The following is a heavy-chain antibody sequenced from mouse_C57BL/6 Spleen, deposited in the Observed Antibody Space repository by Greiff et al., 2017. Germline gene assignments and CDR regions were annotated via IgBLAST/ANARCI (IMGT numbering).Heavy chain of an antibody. V-gene: IGHV3-6*01. CDR3: ARDYYYGSEMDY. J-gene: IGHJ4*01. D-gene: IGHD1-1*01. Sequence: EVQLVESGPGLVKPSQSLSLTCSVTGYSITSGYYWNWIRQFPGNKLEWMGYISYDGSNNYNPSLKNRITITRDTSKNQFFRKLNSVTTEDTATYYCARDYYYGSEMDYWGQGTSVTVSS. CDR2: ISYDGSN. CDR1: GYSITSGYY.